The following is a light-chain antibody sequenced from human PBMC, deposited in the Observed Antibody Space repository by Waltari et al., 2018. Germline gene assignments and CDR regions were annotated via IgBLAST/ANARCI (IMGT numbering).Light chain of an antibody. CDR1: RGVGNE. Sequence: DIQMTQSPSSLSASVGDRVTVTCRASRGVGNELSWYQQKPGKAPTLLIYGASSLQTGVSSRFSGSGSGTDFTLTIHRLQAEDVATYYCQQDYTTPWTFGQGTKVDI. CDR2: GAS. CDR3: QQDYTTPWT. J-gene: IGKJ1*01. V-gene: IGKV1-27*01.